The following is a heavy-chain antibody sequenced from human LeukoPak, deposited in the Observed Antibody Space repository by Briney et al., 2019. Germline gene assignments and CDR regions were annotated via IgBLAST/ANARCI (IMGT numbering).Heavy chain of an antibody. CDR2: IYPGDSDT. CDR1: GYSFTSYW. Sequence: GESLKISCKGSGYSFTSYWIGWVRQMPGKGLEWMGIIYPGDSDTRYSPSFQGQVTISADKSISTAYLQWSSLKASDTAMYYCARGHYDTSGYYYYDYWGQGTLVTVSS. V-gene: IGHV5-51*01. J-gene: IGHJ4*02. D-gene: IGHD3-22*01. CDR3: ARGHYDTSGYYYYDY.